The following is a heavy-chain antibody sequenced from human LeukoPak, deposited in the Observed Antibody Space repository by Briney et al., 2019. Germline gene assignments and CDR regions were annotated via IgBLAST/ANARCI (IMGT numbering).Heavy chain of an antibody. J-gene: IGHJ4*02. CDR3: ARGGRLRYIVTTTPFHY. CDR1: GYTFTSYD. CDR2: MNPNSGHT. Sequence: ASVKVSCKASGYTFTSYDINWVRQATGQGLQWMGWMNPNSGHTGYAQKFQGRVTITGDTSISTAYMELSSLRSEDTAVYYCARGGRLRYIVTTTPFHYWGQGTLVTVSS. V-gene: IGHV1-8*03. D-gene: IGHD5-12*01.